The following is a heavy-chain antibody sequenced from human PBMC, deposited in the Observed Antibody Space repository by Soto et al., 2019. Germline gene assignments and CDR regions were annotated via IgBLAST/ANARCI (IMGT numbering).Heavy chain of an antibody. J-gene: IGHJ4*02. Sequence: GGSLRLSYAASGFTFSSYAMSWVRQAPGKGLEWVSAISGSGGSTTYADSVKGRFTISRDNAKNTLYLQMNSLRAEDTAVYYCARGGLERRLDYWGQGTLVTVSS. CDR1: GFTFSSYA. D-gene: IGHD1-1*01. CDR2: ISGSGGST. CDR3: ARGGLERRLDY. V-gene: IGHV3-23*01.